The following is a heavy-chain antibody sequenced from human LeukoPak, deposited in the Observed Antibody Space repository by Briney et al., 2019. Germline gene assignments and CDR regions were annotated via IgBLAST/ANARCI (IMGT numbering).Heavy chain of an antibody. J-gene: IGHJ4*02. V-gene: IGHV1-18*01. D-gene: IGHD1-26*01. Sequence: GASVKVSCKASGYTFTSYGISWVRQAPGQGLEWMGWASAHNDDTNYAETLQGRLTMTTDISTSTAYMELTSLRSDDTAVYYCARDWDSRHDYFDPWGQGTLVIVSS. CDR3: ARDWDSRHDYFDP. CDR2: ASAHNDDT. CDR1: GYTFTSYG.